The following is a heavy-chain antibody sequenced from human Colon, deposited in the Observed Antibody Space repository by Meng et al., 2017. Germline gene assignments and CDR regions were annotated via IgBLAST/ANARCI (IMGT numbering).Heavy chain of an antibody. D-gene: IGHD1-26*01. Sequence: PSGPGLGKPSRTLSRPCDRSGGSVPSNRSAWNWIRQSPSGGLEWLGRTYYRSKWYNDYAVSVKSRITVNPDTSKNQFSLQLNSVTLEDTAVYYCARWDSGRKIFDYWGQGTLVTVSS. V-gene: IGHV6-1*01. J-gene: IGHJ4*02. CDR1: GGSVPSNRSA. CDR3: ARWDSGRKIFDY. CDR2: TYYRSKWYN.